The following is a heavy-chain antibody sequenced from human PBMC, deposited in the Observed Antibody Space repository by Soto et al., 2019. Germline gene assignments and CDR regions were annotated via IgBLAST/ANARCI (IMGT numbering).Heavy chain of an antibody. CDR2: INWNGGST. D-gene: IGHD4-17*01. Sequence: EVQLVESGGGVVRPGGSLRLSCAASGFTFDDYGMSWVRQAPGKGLEWVSGINWNGGSTGYADSVKGRFTISRDNVKNFLYRQIISLRAGDTALYHCARDMFNHDYGVYRAGAFDSWGQGTMVTVSS. CDR1: GFTFDDYG. V-gene: IGHV3-20*01. CDR3: ARDMFNHDYGVYRAGAFDS. J-gene: IGHJ3*02.